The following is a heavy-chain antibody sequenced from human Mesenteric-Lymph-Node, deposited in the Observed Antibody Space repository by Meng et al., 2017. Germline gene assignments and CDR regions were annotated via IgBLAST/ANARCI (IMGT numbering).Heavy chain of an antibody. CDR1: GGSFTAYS. Sequence: LQQGGAGLFNPSGPLALTCACYGGSFTAYSWTWILQAPGKGPEWIGAVTHRGRTTYTPSLASRVSISVDKPKKQFSLTLNSVTAADTAVYHCLRGSGGSVWGQGTLVTVSS. D-gene: IGHD3-10*01. CDR3: LRGSGGSV. V-gene: IGHV4-34*01. J-gene: IGHJ1*01. CDR2: VTHRGRT.